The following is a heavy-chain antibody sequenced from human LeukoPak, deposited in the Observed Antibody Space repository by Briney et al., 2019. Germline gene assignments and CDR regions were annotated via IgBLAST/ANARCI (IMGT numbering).Heavy chain of an antibody. J-gene: IGHJ4*02. D-gene: IGHD1-14*01. Sequence: EASVKVSCKASGYTFTSYYMHWVRHAPGQGLEWMGIINPSRGSTISAQKFQGRVTMTRDMSTSTVYMELSSVRSEDTAVYYCARYPPPGKRGYYYFDYWGQGTLVTVSS. CDR1: GYTFTSYY. V-gene: IGHV1-46*01. CDR2: INPSRGST. CDR3: ARYPPPGKRGYYYFDY.